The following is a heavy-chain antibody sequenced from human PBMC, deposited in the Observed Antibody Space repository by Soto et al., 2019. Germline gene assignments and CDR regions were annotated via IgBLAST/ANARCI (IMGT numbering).Heavy chain of an antibody. V-gene: IGHV1-3*05. J-gene: IGHJ6*02. Sequence: QVQLVQSGAEEKKPGASVKVSCKASGYTFTNYAMHWVRQAPGQRLEWMGWINAGNGNTKYSQKFQGRVTITRDTSASTAYMELGSLSSEDTAVYYCVSGTGSGMDVWGQGATVTVSS. CDR2: INAGNGNT. CDR1: GYTFTNYA. CDR3: VSGTGSGMDV. D-gene: IGHD3-10*01.